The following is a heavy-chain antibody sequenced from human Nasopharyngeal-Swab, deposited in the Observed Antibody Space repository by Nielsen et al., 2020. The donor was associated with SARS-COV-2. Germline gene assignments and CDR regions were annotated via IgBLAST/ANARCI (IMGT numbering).Heavy chain of an antibody. J-gene: IGHJ4*02. D-gene: IGHD3-10*01. Sequence: GGSLRLSCSASGFTFNSYAMHWVRQAPGRGLEYVSAISTNGDNTYYADSVRGRFTISRDNSDNTLYLQMRSLRAEGTAVYYCVKGLRGGDYWGQGTLVTVSS. V-gene: IGHV3-64D*08. CDR3: VKGLRGGDY. CDR2: ISTNGDNT. CDR1: GFTFNSYA.